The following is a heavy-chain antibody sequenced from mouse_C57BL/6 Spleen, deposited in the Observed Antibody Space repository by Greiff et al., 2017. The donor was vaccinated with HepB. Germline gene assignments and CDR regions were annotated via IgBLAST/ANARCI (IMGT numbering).Heavy chain of an antibody. CDR1: GYTFTSYG. V-gene: IGHV1-81*01. D-gene: IGHD2-4*01. CDR3: ARWDDYESYYAMDY. J-gene: IGHJ4*01. CDR2: IYPRSGNT. Sequence: QVQLKQSGAELARPGASVKLSCKASGYTFTSYGISWVKQRTGQGLEWIGEIYPRSGNTYYNEKFKGKATLTADKSSSTAYMELRSLTSEDSAVYFCARWDDYESYYAMDYWGQGTSVTVSS.